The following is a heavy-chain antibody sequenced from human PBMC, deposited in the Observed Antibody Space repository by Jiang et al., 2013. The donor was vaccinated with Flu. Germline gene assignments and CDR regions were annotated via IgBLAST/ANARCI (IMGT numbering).Heavy chain of an antibody. J-gene: IGHJ1*01. CDR3: ANRLTTVTTRYFHD. CDR1: GFIFSNYA. D-gene: IGHD4-17*01. CDR2: INHSGDHT. V-gene: IGHV3-23*01. Sequence: QLLESGGGLVQPGGSLRLSCEASGFIFSNYAMSWVRQAPGKGLEWVSIINHSGDHTYYADSVKGRFTISRDNSKNTLFLEMNSLRAEDTALYYCANRLTTVTTRYFHDWGQGTLVTVSS.